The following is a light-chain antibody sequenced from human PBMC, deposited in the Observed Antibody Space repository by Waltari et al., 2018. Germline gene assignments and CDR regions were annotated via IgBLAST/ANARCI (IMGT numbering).Light chain of an antibody. V-gene: IGLV10-54*04. CDR2: RDY. CDR3: SSWDVRLDVYV. CDR1: YNTVGQRG. J-gene: IGLJ1*01. Sequence: QAGLTQPPSVSRAPRQTATLTRPGHYNTVGQRGATWLQQHQGHPPKLLLHRDYSRHSGISERFSSSRSGNTASLTITGLQPEDEADYYCSSWDVRLDVYVFGPGTKLSVL.